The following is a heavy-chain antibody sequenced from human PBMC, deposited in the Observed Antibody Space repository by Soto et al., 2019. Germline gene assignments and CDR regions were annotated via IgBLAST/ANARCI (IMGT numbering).Heavy chain of an antibody. CDR3: ARGGPYSGSPTAFAY. D-gene: IGHD1-26*01. J-gene: IGHJ4*02. CDR2: IGTAGDT. CDR1: GFTFSSCD. Sequence: GGSRRLSCAASGFTFSSCDMHVFRQVIGKGMEWVSAIGTAGDTYYPGSVKGRFTISRENAKNSLYLQMNSLRAEDTAVYYCARGGPYSGSPTAFAYWGQGTLVTVSS. V-gene: IGHV3-13*01.